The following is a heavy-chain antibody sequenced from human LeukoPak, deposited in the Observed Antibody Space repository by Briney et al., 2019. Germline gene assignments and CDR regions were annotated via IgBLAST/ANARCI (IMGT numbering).Heavy chain of an antibody. CDR3: ARHIGYCSSTSCPYYYYYYMDV. CDR1: GGSISSSSYY. V-gene: IGHV4-39*01. CDR2: IYCSGST. Sequence: SETLSLTCTVSGGSISSSSYYWGWIRQPPGKGLEWIGSIYCSGSTYYNPSLKSRVTISVDTSKNQFSLKLSSVTAADTAVYYCARHIGYCSSTSCPYYYYYYMDVWGKGTTVTVSS. D-gene: IGHD2-2*01. J-gene: IGHJ6*03.